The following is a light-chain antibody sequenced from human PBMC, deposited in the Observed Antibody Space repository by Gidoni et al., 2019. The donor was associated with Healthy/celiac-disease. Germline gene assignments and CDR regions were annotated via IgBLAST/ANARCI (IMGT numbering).Light chain of an antibody. V-gene: IGKV3-20*01. CDR2: GAS. Sequence: EIVLTQSPGTLSLSPGERATLSCRASQSVSSSYLAWYKQKPGQAPRLLIYGASSRATGIPDRFSGSVSGTDFTLTISRLEPEDFAVYYCQQYGSSPRTFGQGTKVEIK. J-gene: IGKJ1*01. CDR1: QSVSSSY. CDR3: QQYGSSPRT.